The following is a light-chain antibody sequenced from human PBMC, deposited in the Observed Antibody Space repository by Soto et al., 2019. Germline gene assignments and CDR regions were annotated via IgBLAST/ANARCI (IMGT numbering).Light chain of an antibody. Sequence: EIVMTQSPATLSVSPGERATLSCRASQRVSSNLAWYQQKPGQAPRLHIYGASSRATGIPARFSGSGSGTEFTLTISSVQSEDFAVYYCQQYNNWPPITFGQGTRLEIK. CDR2: GAS. CDR1: QRVSSN. V-gene: IGKV3-15*01. J-gene: IGKJ5*01. CDR3: QQYNNWPPIT.